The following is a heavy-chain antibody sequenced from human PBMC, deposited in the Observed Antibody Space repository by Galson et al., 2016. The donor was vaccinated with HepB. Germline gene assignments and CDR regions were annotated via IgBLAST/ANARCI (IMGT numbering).Heavy chain of an antibody. CDR1: GYSFTNYW. CDR2: IYPGDSNT. V-gene: IGHV5-51*01. J-gene: IGHJ5*02. D-gene: IGHD5-12*01. CDR3: ARVSLIPHSGYDGWFDP. Sequence: QSGAEVKKPGESLKISCKGSGYSFTNYWIGWVRQMPGKGLEWMGIIYPGDSNTRYSPSFQGQVTISADRSISTAYLQWSSLKASDTAMYYCARVSLIPHSGYDGWFDPWGQGTLVTVSS.